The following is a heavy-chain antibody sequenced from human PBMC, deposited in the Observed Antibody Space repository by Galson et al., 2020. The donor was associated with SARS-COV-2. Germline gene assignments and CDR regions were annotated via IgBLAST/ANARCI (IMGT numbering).Heavy chain of an antibody. J-gene: IGHJ6*02. D-gene: IGHD3-10*01. Sequence: SATLSLTCTVSGGSISSYCWSWIRQSPGKGLEWIGYIYDSGSTNYNPSLKSRVTISVDTSKNQLFLKVNSVTAADTAVYYCARSRRYGSGTYYKDYYYYGMDVWGQGTTVTVSS. CDR2: IYDSGST. CDR1: GGSISSYC. CDR3: ARSRRYGSGTYYKDYYYYGMDV. V-gene: IGHV4-59*01.